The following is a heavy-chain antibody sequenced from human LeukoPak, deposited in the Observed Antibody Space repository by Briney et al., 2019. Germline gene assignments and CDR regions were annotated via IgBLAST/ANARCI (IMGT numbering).Heavy chain of an antibody. CDR1: GGSFSSYY. V-gene: IGHV4-4*07. J-gene: IGHJ4*02. CDR2: IYTSGST. Sequence: PSETLSLTCTVSGGSFSSYYWSWIRQPAGKGLEWIGRIYTSGSTNYNPSLKSRVTMSVDTSKNQFSLKLSSVTAADTAVYYCARERSKQWLVQGGAFDYWGQGTLVTVSS. CDR3: ARERSKQWLVQGGAFDY. D-gene: IGHD6-19*01.